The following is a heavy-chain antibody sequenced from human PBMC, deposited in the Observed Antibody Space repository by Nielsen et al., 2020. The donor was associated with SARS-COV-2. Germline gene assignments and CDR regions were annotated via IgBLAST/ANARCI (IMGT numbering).Heavy chain of an antibody. CDR3: AKDRGITAF. CDR2: ISGSGGST. D-gene: IGHD3-10*01. V-gene: IGHV3-23*01. Sequence: GESLKISCAASGFTFSSYAMSWVRQAPGKGLEWVSAISGSGGSTYYADSVEGRFTISRDNSKNTLYLQMNSLRAEDTAVYYCAKDRGITAFWGQGTLVTVSS. J-gene: IGHJ4*02. CDR1: GFTFSSYA.